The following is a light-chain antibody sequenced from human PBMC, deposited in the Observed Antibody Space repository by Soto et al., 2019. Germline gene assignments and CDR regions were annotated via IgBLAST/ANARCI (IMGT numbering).Light chain of an antibody. CDR3: QTWGTGIQV. V-gene: IGLV4-69*01. CDR2: LKSDGSQ. J-gene: IGLJ2*01. CDR1: SGHSSYA. Sequence: QSVLTQSPSASASLGASVKLTCTLNSGHSSYAIAWHQQQPEKGPWYLMKLKSDGSQSKRAGITDRFSGSSSGADRYLTISSHQSEDEADYDCQTWGTGIQVVGGGTKLTVL.